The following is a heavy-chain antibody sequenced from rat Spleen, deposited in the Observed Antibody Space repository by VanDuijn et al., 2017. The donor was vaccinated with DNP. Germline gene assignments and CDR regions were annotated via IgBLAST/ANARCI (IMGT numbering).Heavy chain of an antibody. J-gene: IGHJ3*01. CDR1: GFTFSDYY. V-gene: IGHV5-27*01. CDR2: ISPSGGST. CDR3: ATSESAGFVY. D-gene: IGHD3-7*01. Sequence: EVQLVESGGGLVQPGRSLKLSCAASGFTFSDYYMAWVRQAPTKGLEWVATISPSGGSTYYRESVKGRFTISRDNAKSTLYLQMDSLRSEDTATYYCATSESAGFVYWGQGTLVTVSS.